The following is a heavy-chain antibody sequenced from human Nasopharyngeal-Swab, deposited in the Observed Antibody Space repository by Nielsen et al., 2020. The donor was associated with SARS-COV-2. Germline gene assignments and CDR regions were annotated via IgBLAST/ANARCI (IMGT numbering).Heavy chain of an antibody. CDR1: GYTFISYA. CDR2: INTNTGNT. Sequence: ASVQVSCKASGYTFISYAINWVRQAPGQGLEWMGSINTNTGNTTFAQGFTGRFVISLDNSVKTAYLQINSLKAEDTAMYYCARDLNYYGYYFDFWGQGTQVTVSS. V-gene: IGHV7-4-1*02. D-gene: IGHD3-10*01. J-gene: IGHJ4*02. CDR3: ARDLNYYGYYFDF.